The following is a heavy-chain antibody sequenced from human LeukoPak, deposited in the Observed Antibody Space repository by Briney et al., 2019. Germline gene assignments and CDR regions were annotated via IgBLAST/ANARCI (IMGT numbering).Heavy chain of an antibody. CDR2: TYYRSMWYY. CDR3: ARDPVGGSTIFDS. V-gene: IGHV6-1*01. J-gene: IGHJ4*02. CDR1: GDSVSSDSAA. Sequence: SQTLSLTCAISGDSVSSDSAAWNWIRQSPSRGLEWLARTYYRSMWYYDYALAVKSRITINPDTSKNQFSLQLNSVTPEDTAVYFCARDPVGGSTIFDSWGQGTLVTVSS. D-gene: IGHD1-26*01.